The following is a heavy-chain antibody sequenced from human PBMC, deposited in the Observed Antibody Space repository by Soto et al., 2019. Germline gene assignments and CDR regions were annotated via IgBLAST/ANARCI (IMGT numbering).Heavy chain of an antibody. J-gene: IGHJ6*02. V-gene: IGHV4-59*01. CDR1: GGSISSNF. CDR2: FYYTGST. Sequence: QVQLQESGPGLVKPSETLSLTCTVSGGSISSNFWSWIRQPPRKGLEWIGNFYYTGSTNYNASLKSPVTTSVDTSKNQFSLKLSSVTAADTAVYYCARLQRTVTAYYYYYDMDVWGQGTTVTVSS. D-gene: IGHD2-21*02. CDR3: ARLQRTVTAYYYYYDMDV.